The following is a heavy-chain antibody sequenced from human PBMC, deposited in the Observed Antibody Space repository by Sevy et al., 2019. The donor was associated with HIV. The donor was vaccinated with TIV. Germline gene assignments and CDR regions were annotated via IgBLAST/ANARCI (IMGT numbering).Heavy chain of an antibody. J-gene: IGHJ4*02. CDR1: GGSITSLY. D-gene: IGHD1-26*01. Sequence: SETLSLTCTVSGGSITSLYWNWIRQPPGKGLEWIANIYYNGHIKYNPSLKSRVTLSPDTSKNQFSLRLSSVTAADTAMYYCAGENAWGRGYSWGQGTLVTVSS. CDR3: AGENAWGRGYS. V-gene: IGHV4-59*08. CDR2: IYYNGHI.